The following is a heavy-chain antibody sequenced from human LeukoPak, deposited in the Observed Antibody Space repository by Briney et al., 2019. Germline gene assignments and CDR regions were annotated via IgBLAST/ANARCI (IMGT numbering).Heavy chain of an antibody. J-gene: IGHJ4*02. CDR2: ISAYNGNT. CDR1: GYTFTSYG. CDR3: ARGGYCSSTSCYEGSDY. V-gene: IGHV1-18*01. D-gene: IGHD2-2*01. Sequence: ASVKVSCKASGYTFTSYGISWVRQAPGQGLEWMGWISAYNGNTNCAQKLQGRVTMTTDTSTSTAYMELRSLRSDDTAVYYCARGGYCSSTSCYEGSDYWGQGTLVTVSS.